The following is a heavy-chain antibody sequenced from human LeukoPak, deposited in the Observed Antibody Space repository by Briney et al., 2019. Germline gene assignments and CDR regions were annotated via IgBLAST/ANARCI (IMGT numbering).Heavy chain of an antibody. Sequence: PSETLSLTXAVSGYSISSGYYWGWIRQPPGKGLEWIGSIYHSGSTYYNPSLKSRVTISVDTSKNQFSLKLSSVTAADTAVYYCARRPSYDFWSGYLTYYFDYWGQGTLVTVPS. CDR2: IYHSGST. V-gene: IGHV4-38-2*01. CDR1: GYSISSGYY. CDR3: ARRPSYDFWSGYLTYYFDY. D-gene: IGHD3-3*01. J-gene: IGHJ4*02.